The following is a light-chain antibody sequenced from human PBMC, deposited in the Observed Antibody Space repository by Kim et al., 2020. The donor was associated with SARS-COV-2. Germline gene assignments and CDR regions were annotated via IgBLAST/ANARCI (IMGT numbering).Light chain of an antibody. CDR2: GKN. Sequence: LGQTIRITCQGDSLRSYYASWYQQKPGQAPVLVIYGKNNRPSGIPDRFSGSSSRNTASLTITGAQAEDEADYYCNSRDSSGNHLVVFGGRTQLTVL. V-gene: IGLV3-19*01. CDR1: SLRSYY. CDR3: NSRDSSGNHLVV. J-gene: IGLJ2*01.